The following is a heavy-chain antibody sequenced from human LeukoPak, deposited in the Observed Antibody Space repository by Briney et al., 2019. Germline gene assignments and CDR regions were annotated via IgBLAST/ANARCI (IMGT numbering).Heavy chain of an antibody. V-gene: IGHV1-2*02. CDR3: ARVESGYDYVDY. Sequence: AASVKVSCKASGYTFTGYYIHWVRQAPGQGLEWMGWINPNSGGTNYAQKFQGRVTMTRDTSISTAYMELSRLRSDDTAVYYCARVESGYDYVDYWGQGTLVTVSS. CDR2: INPNSGGT. CDR1: GYTFTGYY. J-gene: IGHJ4*02. D-gene: IGHD5-12*01.